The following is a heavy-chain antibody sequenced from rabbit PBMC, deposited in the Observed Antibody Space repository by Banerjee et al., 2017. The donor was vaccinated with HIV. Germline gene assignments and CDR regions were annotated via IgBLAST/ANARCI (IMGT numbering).Heavy chain of an antibody. Sequence: QEQLEESGGDLVKPEGSLTLTCTASGFSFSNKYVMCWVRQAPGKGLEWIACINTSSGNTVYATWAKGRFTISRTSSTTVALQMTSLTAADTATYFCARETYDDYGNYDLWGPGTLVTVS. CDR2: INTSSGNT. CDR3: ARETYDDYGNYDL. J-gene: IGHJ4*01. V-gene: IGHV1S45*01. D-gene: IGHD2-1*01. CDR1: GFSFSNKYV.